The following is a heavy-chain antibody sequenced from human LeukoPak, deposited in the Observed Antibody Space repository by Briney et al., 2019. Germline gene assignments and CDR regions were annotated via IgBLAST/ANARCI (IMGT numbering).Heavy chain of an antibody. Sequence: PSETLSLTCTVSGGSISSSSYYWGWIRQPPGKGLEWIGSIYYSGSTYYNPSLKSRVTISVDTSKNQFSLKLSSVTAADTAVYYCASSGPPPDYYMDVGGKGTTVTVSS. CDR2: IYYSGST. J-gene: IGHJ6*03. CDR3: ASSGPPPDYYMDV. D-gene: IGHD2-15*01. CDR1: GGSISSSSYY. V-gene: IGHV4-39*01.